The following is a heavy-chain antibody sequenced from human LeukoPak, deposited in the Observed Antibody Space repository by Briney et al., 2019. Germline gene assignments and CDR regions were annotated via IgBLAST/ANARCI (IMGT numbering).Heavy chain of an antibody. CDR2: INPNSGGT. CDR1: GYTFTAYH. J-gene: IGHJ4*02. Sequence: GASVKVSCKASGYTFTAYHMHWVRQAPGQGLEWMGWINPNSGGTDYARKFQGRVTMTRDTSISTVYMELSRLRSDDTDVYYCARRKKINTAMIDYWGQGTLVTVSS. V-gene: IGHV1-2*02. D-gene: IGHD5-18*01. CDR3: ARRKKINTAMIDY.